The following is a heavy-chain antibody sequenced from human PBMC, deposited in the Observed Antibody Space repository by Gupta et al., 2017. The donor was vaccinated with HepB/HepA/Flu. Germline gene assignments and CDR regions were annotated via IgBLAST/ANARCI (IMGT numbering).Heavy chain of an antibody. CDR3: AKDPGVGDYRMLCDF. CDR1: GFTFSSHA. V-gene: IGHV3-30*18. D-gene: IGHD2-8*01. Sequence: QVQLVESGGGVVQPGRSLRLSCAASGFTFSSHAMHWARQAPGKGLEWVAVVSYDGSKKFYADSVKGRFTISRDNSENTVDLQMNSLRPEDTAVYFCAKDPGVGDYRMLCDFWGQGTLVSVS. J-gene: IGHJ4*02. CDR2: VSYDGSKK.